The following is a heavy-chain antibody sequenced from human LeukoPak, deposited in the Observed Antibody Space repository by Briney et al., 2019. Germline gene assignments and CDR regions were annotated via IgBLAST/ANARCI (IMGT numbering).Heavy chain of an antibody. CDR1: GFTFSSYW. V-gene: IGHV3-74*01. CDR2: IKSDGSET. J-gene: IGHJ6*02. CDR3: ASDRVFYGLDV. Sequence: GSLRLSCAASGFTFSSYWMHWVRQAPGKGLMWVSRIKSDGSETSYADSVKGRFTISRDNSRNTLYLQMNSLRPEDTAIYYCASDRVFYGLDVWGQGTTVTVSS.